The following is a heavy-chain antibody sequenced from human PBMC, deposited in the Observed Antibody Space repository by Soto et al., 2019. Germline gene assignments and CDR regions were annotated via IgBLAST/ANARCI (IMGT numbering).Heavy chain of an antibody. J-gene: IGHJ2*01. Sequence: GTSVKLSCKACGDSFTSYAMHWVRQAPGQRLEWMGWINAGNGNTKYSQKFQGRVTITRDTSASTAYMELSSLRSEDTAVYYCASRTGTTPDWYFDLWGRGTLVTVSS. CDR2: INAGNGNT. CDR3: ASRTGTTPDWYFDL. V-gene: IGHV1-3*01. D-gene: IGHD1-7*01. CDR1: GDSFTSYA.